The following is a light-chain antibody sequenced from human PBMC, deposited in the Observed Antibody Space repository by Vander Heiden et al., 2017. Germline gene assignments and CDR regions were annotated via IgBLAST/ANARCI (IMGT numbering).Light chain of an antibody. CDR2: WAS. Sequence: DIVLTQSPDSLAVSLGDRATINCTSSQSVLSSFNSKNHLAWFRQKPRQPPELLIYWASTRESGVPDRFSGSGSGTDFTLTISNMQAEDVAVYYCEQHSTKTFGQGTKVEIK. J-gene: IGKJ1*01. V-gene: IGKV4-1*01. CDR3: EQHSTKT. CDR1: QSVLSSFNSKNH.